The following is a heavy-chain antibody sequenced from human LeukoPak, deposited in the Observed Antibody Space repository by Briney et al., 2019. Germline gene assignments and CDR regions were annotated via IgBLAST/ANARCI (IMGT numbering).Heavy chain of an antibody. Sequence: KTSETLSLTCTVSGGSISSYYWSWIRQPPGKGLEWIGYIYYSGSTNYNPSLKSRVTISVDTSKNQFSLKLSSVTAADTAVYYCARGSYWSYYGMDVWGQGTTVTVSS. D-gene: IGHD5-18*01. CDR2: IYYSGST. CDR3: ARGSYWSYYGMDV. CDR1: GGSISSYY. V-gene: IGHV4-59*12. J-gene: IGHJ6*02.